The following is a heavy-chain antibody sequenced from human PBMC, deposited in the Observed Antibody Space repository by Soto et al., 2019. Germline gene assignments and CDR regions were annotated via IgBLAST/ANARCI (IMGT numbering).Heavy chain of an antibody. CDR1: GFTFSSYA. CDR3: AKDYRFGEFPDY. D-gene: IGHD3-10*01. CDR2: ICGSGGST. J-gene: IGHJ4*02. Sequence: GGSLRLSCAASGFTFSSYAMSWVRQAPGKGLEWVSAICGSGGSTYYADSVKGRFTISRDNSKNTLYLQMNSLRAEDTAVYYCAKDYRFGEFPDYWGQGTLVTVSS. V-gene: IGHV3-23*01.